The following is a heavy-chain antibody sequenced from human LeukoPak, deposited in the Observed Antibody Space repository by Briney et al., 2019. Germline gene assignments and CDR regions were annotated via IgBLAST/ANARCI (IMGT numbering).Heavy chain of an antibody. Sequence: GASVKVSCKASGYIFTGYYIHWVRQAPGQGLEWMGRINPNSGGTDYAQKFQGRVTMTRDTSISTAYMELSRLRSDDTAVYYCAKIKDGYNSNWGYWGQGTLVTVSS. J-gene: IGHJ4*02. D-gene: IGHD5-24*01. CDR1: GYIFTGYY. CDR2: INPNSGGT. V-gene: IGHV1-2*06. CDR3: AKIKDGYNSNWGY.